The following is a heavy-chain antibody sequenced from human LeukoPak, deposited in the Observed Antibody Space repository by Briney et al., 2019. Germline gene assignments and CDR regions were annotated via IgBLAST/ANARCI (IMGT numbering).Heavy chain of an antibody. CDR1: GFTVSSNY. J-gene: IGHJ3*02. V-gene: IGHV3-53*05. Sequence: GGSLRLSCAASGFTVSSNYMSWVRQAPGKGLEWVSVIYSGGSTYYADYVKGRFTISRDNSKNTLYLQMNSLRAEDTAVYYCVKDISAVRGGVPDAFDIWGQGTMVIVSS. D-gene: IGHD6-13*01. CDR3: VKDISAVRGGVPDAFDI. CDR2: IYSGGST.